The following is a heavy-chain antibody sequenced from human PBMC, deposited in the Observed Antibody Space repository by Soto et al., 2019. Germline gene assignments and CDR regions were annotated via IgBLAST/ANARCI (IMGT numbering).Heavy chain of an antibody. J-gene: IGHJ4*02. CDR1: GYTFTSYA. D-gene: IGHD2-21*01. CDR3: ARGGEPIDY. Sequence: QVQLVQSGAEEKKPGASVKVSCKASGYTFTSYAMHWVRQAPGQRLEWMGWINAVNGNTKYSQKFQGRVTITRDTPASTAYMELSSLRSEDTAVYYCARGGEPIDYWGQGTLVTVSS. CDR2: INAVNGNT. V-gene: IGHV1-3*05.